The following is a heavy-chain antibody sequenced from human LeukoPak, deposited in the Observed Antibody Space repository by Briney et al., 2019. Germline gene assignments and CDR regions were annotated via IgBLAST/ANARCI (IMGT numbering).Heavy chain of an antibody. CDR2: IYSGGST. J-gene: IGHJ4*02. Sequence: GGSLRLSCAASGFTVSSNYMSWVRQAPGKGLEWVSVIYSGGSTYYADSVKGRFTISRDNSKNTLYLQMNSLRAEDTAVYYCARDYYDSSAHLSLWGQGTLVTVPS. CDR1: GFTVSSNY. V-gene: IGHV3-66*02. D-gene: IGHD3-22*01. CDR3: ARDYYDSSAHLSL.